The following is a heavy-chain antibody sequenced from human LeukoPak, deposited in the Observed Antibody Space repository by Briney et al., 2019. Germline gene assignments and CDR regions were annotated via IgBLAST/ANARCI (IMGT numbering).Heavy chain of an antibody. Sequence: PGRSLRLSCAASRFTFSSFAMHWVRQAPGKGLEWVALIWYDGTYKNYADSVKARFTISRDNSKNTLFLQTNSLRDEDTAVYYCARGGANSYVSFDYWGQGTLVTVSS. D-gene: IGHD5-18*01. CDR3: ARGGANSYVSFDY. CDR2: IWYDGTYK. V-gene: IGHV3-33*01. CDR1: RFTFSSFA. J-gene: IGHJ4*02.